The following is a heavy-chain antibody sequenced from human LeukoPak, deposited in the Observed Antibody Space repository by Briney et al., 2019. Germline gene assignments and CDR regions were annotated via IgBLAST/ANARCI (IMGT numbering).Heavy chain of an antibody. D-gene: IGHD2-2*01. CDR2: ISNDGSNK. CDR3: AKPPLYCNTPSCYVGN. V-gene: IGHV3-30*18. Sequence: GGSLRLSCAVSGFTFSTYGIHWVRQAPGKGLEWVAVISNDGSNKYYADSVRGRFTISRDNSKNTLYLQMNSLRAEDTAVYYCAKPPLYCNTPSCYVGNWGQGTLVTVSS. CDR1: GFTFSTYG. J-gene: IGHJ4*02.